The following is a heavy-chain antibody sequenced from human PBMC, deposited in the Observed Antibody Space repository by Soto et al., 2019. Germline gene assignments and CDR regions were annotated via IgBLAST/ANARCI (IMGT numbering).Heavy chain of an antibody. Sequence: SVKGSCKTSGGTFSRHVVSWVRQAPGQGLEWMGGIIPMFGTTNYAQKFKGRVTISADESTSTAYMELSSLRSEDAAVYYCARAAIHGSSWYFWFDPWGQGTLVTVSS. CDR3: ARAAIHGSSWYFWFDP. V-gene: IGHV1-69*13. J-gene: IGHJ5*02. D-gene: IGHD6-13*01. CDR2: IIPMFGTT. CDR1: GGTFSRHV.